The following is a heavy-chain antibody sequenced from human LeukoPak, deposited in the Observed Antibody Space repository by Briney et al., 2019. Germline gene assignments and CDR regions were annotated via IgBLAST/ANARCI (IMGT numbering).Heavy chain of an antibody. CDR2: ISSTSNPI. Sequence: GGSLRLSCAASGFTFSNYNMNWVRQAPGKGLEWLSYISSTSNPIYYADSVKGRFTISRDNSRNLLYVQMNSLRAEDTAVYYCARGVASSGWYYFDYWGQGTLVTVSS. V-gene: IGHV3-48*01. CDR1: GFTFSNYN. D-gene: IGHD6-19*01. CDR3: ARGVASSGWYYFDY. J-gene: IGHJ4*02.